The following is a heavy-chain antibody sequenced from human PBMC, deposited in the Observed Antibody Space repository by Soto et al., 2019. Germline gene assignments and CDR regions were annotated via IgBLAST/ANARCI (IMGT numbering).Heavy chain of an antibody. V-gene: IGHV4-61*01. J-gene: IGHJ4*02. D-gene: IGHD4-4*01. CDR2: IYYSGPS. Sequence: SETLSLTCSVSGGSVSRDSNFWSWIRQPPGKGLEWIGYIYYSGPSRYNPSLESRVTISIDSSKNQVSLTLTSVTAADTAVYYCARGYRHYAHWGRGTMVT. CDR3: ARGYRHYAH. CDR1: GGSVSRDSNF.